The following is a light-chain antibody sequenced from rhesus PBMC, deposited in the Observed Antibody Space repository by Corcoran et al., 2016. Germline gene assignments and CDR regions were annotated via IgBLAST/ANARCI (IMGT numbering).Light chain of an antibody. CDR2: GAS. Sequence: EIVMTQSPATLSLSPGERATLSCRASQSVSSTLAWYQQKPGQAPRLLLYGASSRATGIPDRFSGSGYGTEFTLTISSLEPEDFAVYYCQQYNNWPLTFGGGTKVEIK. CDR3: QQYNNWPLT. V-gene: IGKV3-42*03. J-gene: IGKJ4*01. CDR1: QSVSST.